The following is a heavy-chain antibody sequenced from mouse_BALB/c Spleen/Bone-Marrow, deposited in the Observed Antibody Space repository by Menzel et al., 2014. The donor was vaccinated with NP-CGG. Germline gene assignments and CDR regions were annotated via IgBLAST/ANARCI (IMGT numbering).Heavy chain of an antibody. J-gene: IGHJ3*01. CDR1: GYTFTDYW. CDR2: IDTSDSYT. D-gene: IGHD2-14*01. CDR3: ARSDYRYDPFAY. V-gene: IGHV1-69*01. Sequence: QLVESGAELVMPGASVKMSCKASGYTFTDYWMHWVKRRPGQGLEWIGAIDTSDSYTSYNQKFKGKATLTVDESSSTAYMQLSSLTSEDSAVYYCARSDYRYDPFAYWGQGTLVTVSA.